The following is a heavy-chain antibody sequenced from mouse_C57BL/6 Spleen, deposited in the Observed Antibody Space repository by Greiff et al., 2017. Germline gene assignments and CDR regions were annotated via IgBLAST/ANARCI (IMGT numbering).Heavy chain of an antibody. J-gene: IGHJ3*01. D-gene: IGHD4-1*01. Sequence: VQLQQSGAELVKPGASVKISCKASGYAFSSYWMNWVKQRPGKGLEWIGQIYPGDGDTNYNGKFKGKATLTADKSSSTAYMQLSSLTSEDAAVYFCARSGWDVGFAYWGQGTLVTVSA. CDR1: GYAFSSYW. CDR3: ARSGWDVGFAY. CDR2: IYPGDGDT. V-gene: IGHV1-80*01.